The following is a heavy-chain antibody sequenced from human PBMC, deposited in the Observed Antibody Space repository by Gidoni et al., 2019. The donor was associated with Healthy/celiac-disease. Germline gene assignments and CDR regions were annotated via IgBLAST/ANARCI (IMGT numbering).Heavy chain of an antibody. J-gene: IGHJ4*02. Sequence: EVQLVQSGAEVKKPGESLKISCEGSGYSFTSYWIGWVRQMRGKGLEWMGIIYPGDSDTRYSPSFQGQVTISDDKSISTAYLQWSSLKASDTAMYYCASGGDYYGSGSTTLNYWGQGTLVTVSS. CDR1: GYSFTSYW. D-gene: IGHD3-10*01. V-gene: IGHV5-51*01. CDR3: ASGGDYYGSGSTTLNY. CDR2: IYPGDSDT.